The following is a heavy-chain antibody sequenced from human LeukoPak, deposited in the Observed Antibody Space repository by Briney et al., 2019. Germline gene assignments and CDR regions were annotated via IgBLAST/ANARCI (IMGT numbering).Heavy chain of an antibody. D-gene: IGHD5-24*01. CDR1: GYSFTSYW. J-gene: IGHJ3*02. CDR2: IYPGDSDT. CDR3: ARRGEDGYSETGRKQNDAFDI. V-gene: IGHV5-51*01. Sequence: GESLKISCKGSGYSFTSYWIGWVRQMPGKGLEWMGIIYPGDSDTRYSPSFQGQVTISADKSISTAYLQWSSLKASDTAMYYCARRGEDGYSETGRKQNDAFDIWDQGTMVTVSS.